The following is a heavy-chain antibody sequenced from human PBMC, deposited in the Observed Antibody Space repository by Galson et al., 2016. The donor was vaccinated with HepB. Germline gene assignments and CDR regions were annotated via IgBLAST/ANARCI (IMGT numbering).Heavy chain of an antibody. J-gene: IGHJ4*02. V-gene: IGHV3-7*03. D-gene: IGHD1-26*01. Sequence: SLRLSCAASALIVSNDYMNWVRQAPGKGLVWVANIKQDGSEKSYADSVKGRFTISRDNAKNLLYLQINSLSAEDTAVYYCARDRGGTYSNCFDYWGQGTMVTVSS. CDR2: IKQDGSEK. CDR1: ALIVSNDY. CDR3: ARDRGGTYSNCFDY.